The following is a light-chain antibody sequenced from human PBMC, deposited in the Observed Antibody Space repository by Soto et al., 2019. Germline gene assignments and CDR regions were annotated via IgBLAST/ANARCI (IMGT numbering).Light chain of an antibody. Sequence: EIVLTQSPGTLSLSPGERATLSCRASQSVSSSYLAWYQQKPGQAPRLLIYGASSRATGIPDRFSGSGSGTDFTLTISGLETEDFAVYYCQQYGSSRLTFGGGTKVDIK. J-gene: IGKJ4*01. CDR2: GAS. CDR3: QQYGSSRLT. V-gene: IGKV3-20*01. CDR1: QSVSSSY.